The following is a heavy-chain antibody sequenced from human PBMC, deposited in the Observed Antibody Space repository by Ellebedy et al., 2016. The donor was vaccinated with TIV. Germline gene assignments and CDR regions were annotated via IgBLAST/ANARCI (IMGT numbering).Heavy chain of an antibody. Sequence: PGGSLRLSCAASEFAFETDWMTWVRQAPGKGLVWVSCITGNGRGTNYADSVRGRFVISRDNAKNILYLQMNSLGADDTAVYYCTREHWSSLPSWGQGTLITVSS. CDR2: ITGNGRGT. D-gene: IGHD3-3*01. V-gene: IGHV3-74*01. J-gene: IGHJ5*02. CDR3: TREHWSSLPS. CDR1: EFAFETDW.